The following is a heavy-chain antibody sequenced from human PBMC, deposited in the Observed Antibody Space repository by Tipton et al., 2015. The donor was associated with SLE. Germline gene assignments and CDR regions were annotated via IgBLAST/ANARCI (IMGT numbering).Heavy chain of an antibody. J-gene: IGHJ3*02. D-gene: IGHD6-6*01. CDR3: ARGIGAQRGFDI. CDR2: ISYDGSNK. CDR1: GFTFSAYV. Sequence: SLRLSCAASGFTFSAYVMHWVRQTPGKGLEWVAFISYDGSNKYYADSVKGRSTFSRDNSKNTLYLQMNTLRAEDTAVYYCARGIGAQRGFDIWGQGTMVTVSS. V-gene: IGHV3-30*14.